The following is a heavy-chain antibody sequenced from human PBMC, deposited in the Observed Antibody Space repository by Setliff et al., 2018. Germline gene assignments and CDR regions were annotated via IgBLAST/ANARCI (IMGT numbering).Heavy chain of an antibody. V-gene: IGHV4-4*07. Sequence: SETLSLTCTVSGGSISTYSWSWIRQAAGKGLEWIGRMHGSGSTNYSPSLKSRITMSGDTSKNQFSLKLSSVTAADTAVYYCARDWLIRNSGSYYWQVDYWGQGTLVTVSS. CDR2: MHGSGST. J-gene: IGHJ4*02. D-gene: IGHD1-26*01. CDR1: GGSISTYS. CDR3: ARDWLIRNSGSYYWQVDY.